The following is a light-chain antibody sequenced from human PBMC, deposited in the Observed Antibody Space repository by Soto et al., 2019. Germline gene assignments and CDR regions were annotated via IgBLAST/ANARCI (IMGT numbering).Light chain of an antibody. Sequence: VVLTQSPGTLSLFPGERATLSCRASQSVAKYLAWYQQKPGQAPRLLIYGAATRATGIPDRFSGSGSGTDFVLTISRVEPEDSALYYCQQFGTWSSFGPGTKIDLK. CDR2: GAA. J-gene: IGKJ3*01. V-gene: IGKV3-20*01. CDR3: QQFGTWSS. CDR1: QSVAKY.